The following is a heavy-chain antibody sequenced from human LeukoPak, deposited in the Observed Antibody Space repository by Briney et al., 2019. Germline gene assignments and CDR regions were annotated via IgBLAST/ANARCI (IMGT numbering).Heavy chain of an antibody. Sequence: LETLSLTCTVSGYSISSGYYWGWIRQPPGKGLEWIGSIYHSGSTYYNPSLKSRVTISVDTSKNQFSLKLSSVTAADTAVYYCARLGRRDGYYWGQGTLVTVSS. CDR1: GYSISSGYY. D-gene: IGHD1-26*01. CDR3: ARLGRRDGYY. CDR2: IYHSGST. V-gene: IGHV4-38-2*02. J-gene: IGHJ4*02.